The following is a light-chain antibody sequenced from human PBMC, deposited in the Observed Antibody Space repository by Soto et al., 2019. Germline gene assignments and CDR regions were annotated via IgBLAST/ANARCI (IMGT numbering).Light chain of an antibody. CDR3: QQHTT. CDR1: QGISSW. Sequence: DIQMTQSPSTLSASVGDRVTITCRGSQGISSWLAWYQLNPGKAPRLLIYKASSLASCVPSRFSGGGSGTEFTLTISRLQPEDVATYHCQQHTTFGQGTKVEI. V-gene: IGKV1-5*03. CDR2: KAS. J-gene: IGKJ1*01.